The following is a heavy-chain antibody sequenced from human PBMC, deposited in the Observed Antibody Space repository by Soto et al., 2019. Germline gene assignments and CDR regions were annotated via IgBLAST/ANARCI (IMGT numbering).Heavy chain of an antibody. Sequence: ASVKVSCKASGYTFTRYGMHWVRQAPGQRLGWMGWINAGNGDTKYSQKFQGRVTITRDTSATIDYMELRSLRSEDTAVYYCARDSGSVFGEMTSGLFDYWGQGTLVTVSS. D-gene: IGHD3-10*01. CDR2: INAGNGDT. J-gene: IGHJ4*02. CDR1: GYTFTRYG. V-gene: IGHV1-3*01. CDR3: ARDSGSVFGEMTSGLFDY.